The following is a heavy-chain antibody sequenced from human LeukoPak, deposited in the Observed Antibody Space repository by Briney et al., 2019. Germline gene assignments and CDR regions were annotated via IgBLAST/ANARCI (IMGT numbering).Heavy chain of an antibody. CDR2: INYSGNI. CDR3: ARDRDGVAVAGTDY. V-gene: IGHV4-59*12. D-gene: IGHD6-19*01. Sequence: SETLSLTCTVSGDSLSSYYWTWIRQPPGKGLEWIGYINYSGNINYNPSLNSRVTISVDTSKNQFSLKLISVTAADTAVYYCARDRDGVAVAGTDYWGQGTLVTVSS. J-gene: IGHJ4*02. CDR1: GDSLSSYY.